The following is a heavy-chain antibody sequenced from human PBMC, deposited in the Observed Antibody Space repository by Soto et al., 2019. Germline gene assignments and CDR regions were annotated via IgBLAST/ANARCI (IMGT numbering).Heavy chain of an antibody. J-gene: IGHJ4*02. D-gene: IGHD6-19*01. Sequence: LRLSCVASGFTFISSFMGWIRQAPGKGLEWVANINQDGGVTYYVDSVEGRFTISRDNTKDSLYLQMNSLRGEDTAIYYCARYYRGSGRYFFDYWGQGTPVTVSS. V-gene: IGHV3-7*03. CDR1: GFTFISSF. CDR2: INQDGGVT. CDR3: ARYYRGSGRYFFDY.